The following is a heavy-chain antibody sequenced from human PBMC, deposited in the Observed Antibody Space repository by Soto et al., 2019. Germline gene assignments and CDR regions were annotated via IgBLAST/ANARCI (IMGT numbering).Heavy chain of an antibody. J-gene: IGHJ6*02. D-gene: IGHD3-10*01. CDR3: ARDYYVSGSSPLGMDV. CDR2: IWYDGSNK. CDR1: GFTFSSYG. Sequence: PGGSLRLSCAASGFTFSSYGMHWVRQAPGKGLEWVAVIWYDGSNKYYADSVKGRFTISRDNSKNTLYLQMNSLRAEDTAVYYCARDYYVSGSSPLGMDVCGQGTTVTVSS. V-gene: IGHV3-33*01.